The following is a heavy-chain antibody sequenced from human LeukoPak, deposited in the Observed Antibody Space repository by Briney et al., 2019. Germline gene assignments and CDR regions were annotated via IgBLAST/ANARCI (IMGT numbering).Heavy chain of an antibody. CDR1: GFTFSSYW. CDR2: IKQDGSEK. D-gene: IGHD3-22*01. CDR3: ARGPGADYYDSGPPVD. Sequence: GGSLRLSCAASGFTFSSYWMSWVRQAPGKGLEWVANIKQDGSEKYYVDSVKGRFTISRDNAKNSLYLQMNSLRAEDTAVYYCARGPGADYYDSGPPVDWGQGTLVTVSS. V-gene: IGHV3-7*03. J-gene: IGHJ4*02.